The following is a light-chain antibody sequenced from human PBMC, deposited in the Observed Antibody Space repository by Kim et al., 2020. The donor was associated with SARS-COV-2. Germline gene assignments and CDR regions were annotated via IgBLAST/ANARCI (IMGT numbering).Light chain of an antibody. CDR1: KLGDKY. Sequence: SYELTQPPSVSVSPGQTASITCSGDKLGDKYVCWYQQKPGQSPVLVIYHNSQRPSGIPERFSGSNSGNTATLTISGTQAMDEADYYCQAWDSNTGVVFGGGTKLTVL. J-gene: IGLJ2*01. V-gene: IGLV3-1*01. CDR2: HNS. CDR3: QAWDSNTGVV.